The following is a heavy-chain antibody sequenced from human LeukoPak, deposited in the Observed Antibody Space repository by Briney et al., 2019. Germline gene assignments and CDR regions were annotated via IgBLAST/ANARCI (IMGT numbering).Heavy chain of an antibody. CDR1: GFTFSSYA. D-gene: IGHD3-22*01. V-gene: IGHV3-23*01. CDR3: AKDPNYYDSSGYYWGRDWYFDL. J-gene: IGHJ2*01. Sequence: GGSLGLSCAASGFTFSSYAMSWVRQAPGKGLEWVSAISGSGGSTYYADSVKGRFTISRDNSKNTLYLQMNSLRAEDTAVYYCAKDPNYYDSSGYYWGRDWYFDLWGRGTLVTVSS. CDR2: ISGSGGST.